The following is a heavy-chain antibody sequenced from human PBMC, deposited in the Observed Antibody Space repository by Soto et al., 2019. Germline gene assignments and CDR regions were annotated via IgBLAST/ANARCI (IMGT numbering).Heavy chain of an antibody. CDR3: ATNNRASYHFDY. Sequence: SVKVSCKAFGGTFSSYAISWVRQAPGQGLEWMGGIIPLFGTTNYAPKFQGRVAITADGRARTAYMDLSSLKSEDTAVYYCATNNRASYHFDYWGQGTLVTVSS. V-gene: IGHV1-69*13. CDR1: GGTFSSYA. D-gene: IGHD3-16*02. CDR2: IIPLFGTT. J-gene: IGHJ4*02.